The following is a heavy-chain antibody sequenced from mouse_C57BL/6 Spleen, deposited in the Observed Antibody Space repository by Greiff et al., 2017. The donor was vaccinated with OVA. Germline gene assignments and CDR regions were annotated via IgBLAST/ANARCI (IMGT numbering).Heavy chain of an antibody. V-gene: IGHV1-64*01. Sequence: QVQLKQPGAELVKPGASVKLSCKASGYTFTSYWMHWVKQRPGQGLEWIGMIHPNSGSTNYNEKFKSKATLTVDKSSSTAYMQLSSLTSEDSAGYYCARPVYYGYDGDAMDYWGQGTSVTVSS. CDR2: IHPNSGST. CDR1: GYTFTSYW. D-gene: IGHD2-2*01. CDR3: ARPVYYGYDGDAMDY. J-gene: IGHJ4*01.